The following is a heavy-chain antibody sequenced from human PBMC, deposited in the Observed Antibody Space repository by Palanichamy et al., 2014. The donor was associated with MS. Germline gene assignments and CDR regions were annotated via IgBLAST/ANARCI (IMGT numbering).Heavy chain of an antibody. CDR3: AKCPGFSVAVATLRYFDL. V-gene: IGHV3-23*01. Sequence: EVQLLESGGGLVQPGGSLRLSCAASGFTFSSDAMSWVRQAPGKGLEWVSAISSSGGSTYYADSVKGRFTISRDNSKNTLYLQMNSLRAEDTAVYYCAKCPGFSVAVATLRYFDLWGRGTLVTVSS. D-gene: IGHD6-19*01. CDR1: GFTFSSDA. CDR2: ISSSGGST. J-gene: IGHJ2*01.